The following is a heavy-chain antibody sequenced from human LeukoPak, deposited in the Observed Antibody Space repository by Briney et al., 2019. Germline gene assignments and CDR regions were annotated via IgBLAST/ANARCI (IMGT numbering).Heavy chain of an antibody. CDR2: IGAYNGNT. CDR3: AREFEYYEFWSGLGKGDYYYYYMDV. V-gene: IGHV1-18*01. CDR1: GYTLTSYG. Sequence: ASVKVSCKASGYTLTSYGISWVRQAPGQGLDWMGWIGAYNGNTNYAQKLQGRVTMNTEASTNTAYMELRSLRSDDTAVYYCAREFEYYEFWSGLGKGDYYYYYMDVWGKGTTVTVSS. D-gene: IGHD3-3*01. J-gene: IGHJ6*03.